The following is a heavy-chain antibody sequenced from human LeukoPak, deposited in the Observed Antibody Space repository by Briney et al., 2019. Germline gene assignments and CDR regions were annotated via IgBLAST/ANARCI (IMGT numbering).Heavy chain of an antibody. Sequence: ETLSLTCTVSGGSISSYYWSWIRQPPGKGLEWIGYIYYSGSTNYNPSLKSRVTISVDTSKNQFSLKLSSVTAADTAVYYCARQGVVPAAINYWGQGTLVTVSS. CDR1: GGSISSYY. CDR3: ARQGVVPAAINY. D-gene: IGHD2-2*02. J-gene: IGHJ4*02. CDR2: IYYSGST. V-gene: IGHV4-59*08.